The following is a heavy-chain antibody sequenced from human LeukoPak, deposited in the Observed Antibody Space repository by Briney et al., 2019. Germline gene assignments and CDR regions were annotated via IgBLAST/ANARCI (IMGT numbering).Heavy chain of an antibody. V-gene: IGHV3-23*01. Sequence: GGSLRLSCAASGFTFTNYAMTWVRQAPGKEMEWVSGISGSGGNTYYADSVKGRFTISRDNSNNTLYLQMNSLRAEDTAVYYCASSGPEYYYDSSGYYEPPLDYWGQGTLVTVSS. J-gene: IGHJ4*02. CDR1: GFTFTNYA. CDR2: ISGSGGNT. D-gene: IGHD3-22*01. CDR3: ASSGPEYYYDSSGYYEPPLDY.